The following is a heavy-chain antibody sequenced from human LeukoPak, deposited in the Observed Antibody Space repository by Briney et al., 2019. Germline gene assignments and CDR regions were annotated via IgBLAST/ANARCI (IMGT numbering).Heavy chain of an antibody. CDR2: ISWNSDSI. CDR1: GFTFDDYA. V-gene: IGHV3-9*01. CDR3: ARVTTSGSYKFDY. D-gene: IGHD3-10*01. Sequence: GRSLRLSCAASGFTFDDYAMHWVRQAPGKGLEWVSGISWNSDSIGYADSVKGRFTISRDNSKNTLYLQMNSLRAEDTAVYYCARVTTSGSYKFDYWGQGTLVTVSS. J-gene: IGHJ4*02.